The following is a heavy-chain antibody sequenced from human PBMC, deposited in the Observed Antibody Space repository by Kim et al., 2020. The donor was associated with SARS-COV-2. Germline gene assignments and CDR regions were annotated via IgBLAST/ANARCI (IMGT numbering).Heavy chain of an antibody. D-gene: IGHD3-9*01. CDR1: GFTFSDYY. CDR2: ISSSSSYT. CDR3: ARDSNYDILTGYYQTFGMDV. V-gene: IGHV3-11*05. J-gene: IGHJ6*02. Sequence: GGSLRLSCAASGFTFSDYYMSWIRQAPGKGLEWVSYISSSSSYTNYADSVKGRFTISRDNAKNSLYLQMNSLRAEDTAVYYCARDSNYDILTGYYQTFGMDVWGQGTTVTVSS.